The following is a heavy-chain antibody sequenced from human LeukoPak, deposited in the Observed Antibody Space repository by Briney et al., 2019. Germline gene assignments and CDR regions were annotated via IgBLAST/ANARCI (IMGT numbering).Heavy chain of an antibody. V-gene: IGHV3-23*01. D-gene: IGHD6-19*01. Sequence: PGGSLRLSCAASGFTFSSYTMRWVRQAPGKGLEWVSSISGSDGSTFYADSVKGRFSISRDNSKNTLYLHMNSLRAEDTALYYCATASYSSGPYYYGMDVWGHGTTVTVSS. J-gene: IGHJ6*02. CDR3: ATASYSSGPYYYGMDV. CDR2: ISGSDGST. CDR1: GFTFSSYT.